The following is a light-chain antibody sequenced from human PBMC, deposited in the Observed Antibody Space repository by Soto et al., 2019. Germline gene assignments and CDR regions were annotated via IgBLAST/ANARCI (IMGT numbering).Light chain of an antibody. CDR2: GAS. CDR3: QQYQNWPLT. CDR1: QSVSSN. V-gene: IGKV3-15*01. J-gene: IGKJ4*01. Sequence: EIVMTPSPATLSVSPGEGATLSCRPSQSVSSNFAWYQQKPGQAPRLLIYGASTRATGIPARFSGSGSGTEFTLSISSLQSEDVAVYYCQQYQNWPLTFGGGTKVEIK.